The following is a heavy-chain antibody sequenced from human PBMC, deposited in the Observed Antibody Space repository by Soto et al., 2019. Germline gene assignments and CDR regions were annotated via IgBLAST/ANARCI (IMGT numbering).Heavy chain of an antibody. CDR1: GGSISSGDYY. CDR2: IYYSGST. V-gene: IGHV4-30-4*01. J-gene: IGHJ6*02. CDR3: ARDFNYHGIHYYYGMDV. Sequence: PSETLSLTCTVSGGSISSGDYYWSWIRQPPGKGLEWIGYIYYSGSTYYNPSLKSRVTISVDTSKNQFSLKLSSVTAADTAVYYCARDFNYHGIHYYYGMDVWGQGTPVTVSS. D-gene: IGHD4-4*01.